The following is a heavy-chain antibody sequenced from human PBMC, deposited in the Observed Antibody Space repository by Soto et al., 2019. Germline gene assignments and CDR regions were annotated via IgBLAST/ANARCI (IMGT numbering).Heavy chain of an antibody. Sequence: GGSLRLSCSASGFTFSSYGMHWVRQAPGKGLEWVAVIWYDGSNKYYADSVKGRFTISRDNSKNTLYLQMNSLRAEDTAVYYCAASRTYYYYGMDVWGKGTTVTVSS. V-gene: IGHV3-33*01. CDR2: IWYDGSNK. D-gene: IGHD6-6*01. J-gene: IGHJ6*04. CDR1: GFTFSSYG. CDR3: AASRTYYYYGMDV.